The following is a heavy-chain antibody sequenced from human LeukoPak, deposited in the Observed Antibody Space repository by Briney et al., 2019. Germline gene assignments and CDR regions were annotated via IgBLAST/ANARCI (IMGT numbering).Heavy chain of an antibody. CDR1: GDSISPYY. J-gene: IGHJ4*02. V-gene: IGHV4-4*07. Sequence: SETLSLTCTVSGDSISPYYWNWIRQPAGEGLEWIGRIFTSGTTNYNPSLKSRVTVSADTSKNQLSLKLSSVTAADTAVYYCARGSPYSSSWFDFWGQGTLVTVSS. D-gene: IGHD6-13*01. CDR2: IFTSGTT. CDR3: ARGSPYSSSWFDF.